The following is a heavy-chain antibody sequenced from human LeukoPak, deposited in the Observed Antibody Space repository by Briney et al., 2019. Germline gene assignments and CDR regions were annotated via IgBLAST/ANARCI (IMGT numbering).Heavy chain of an antibody. J-gene: IGHJ5*02. CDR1: GGSISSSSYY. V-gene: IGHV4-39*01. Sequence: SETLSLTCTVSGGSISSSSYYWGWIRQPPGKGLEWIGSIYYSGSTYYNPSLKSRVTISVDTSKNQFSLKLSSVTAADTAVYYCARAPRDHVWGSYRYRFDPWGQGTLVTVSS. D-gene: IGHD3-16*02. CDR2: IYYSGST. CDR3: ARAPRDHVWGSYRYRFDP.